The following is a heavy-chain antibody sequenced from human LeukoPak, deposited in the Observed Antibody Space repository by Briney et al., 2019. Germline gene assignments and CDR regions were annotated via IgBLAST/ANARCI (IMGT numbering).Heavy chain of an antibody. CDR3: AKDVDGYSYGPLDY. CDR1: GFTFSSYA. D-gene: IGHD5-18*01. CDR2: ISGSGGST. Sequence: GGSLRLSCAASGFTFSSYAMSWVRQAPGKGLEWVSAISGSGGSTYYAGSVKGRFTISRDNSKNTLYLQMNSLRAEDTAVYYCAKDVDGYSYGPLDYWGQGTLVTVSS. J-gene: IGHJ4*02. V-gene: IGHV3-23*01.